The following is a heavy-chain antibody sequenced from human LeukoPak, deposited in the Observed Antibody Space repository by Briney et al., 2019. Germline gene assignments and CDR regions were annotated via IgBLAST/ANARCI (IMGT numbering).Heavy chain of an antibody. D-gene: IGHD2-2*01. CDR1: GFTVSSNY. J-gene: IGHJ4*02. Sequence: GGALTLSCAASGFTVSSNYMSWVRQAPARGLEWVSVSYSGGSTYYANSVKGRFTISRDNSKNTLYLQMNSLRAEDTAVYYCASDPLDSVVVPAGTGDYWGQGTLVTVSS. CDR3: ASDPLDSVVVPAGTGDY. V-gene: IGHV3-66*01. CDR2: SYSGGST.